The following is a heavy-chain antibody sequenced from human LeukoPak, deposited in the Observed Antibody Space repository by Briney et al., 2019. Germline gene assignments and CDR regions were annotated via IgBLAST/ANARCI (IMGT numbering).Heavy chain of an antibody. CDR3: ARDRHSSGWIGY. D-gene: IGHD6-19*01. V-gene: IGHV3-30*04. Sequence: GRSLRLSCAASGFTFSSYAMHWVRQAPGKGLEWVAVISYDGSNKYYADSVKGRFTISRDNSKNTLCLQMNSLRAEDTAVYYCARDRHSSGWIGYWGQGTLVTVSS. CDR2: ISYDGSNK. CDR1: GFTFSSYA. J-gene: IGHJ4*02.